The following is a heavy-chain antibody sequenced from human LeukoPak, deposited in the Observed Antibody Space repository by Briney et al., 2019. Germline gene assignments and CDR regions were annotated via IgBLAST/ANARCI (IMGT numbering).Heavy chain of an antibody. Sequence: SETLSLTCGVYGGSFSGYYWSWIRQPPGKGLEWIGEINHSGSTNYNPSLRSRVTISVDTSKNQFSLKLSSVTAADTAVYCCARGRNDFWSGYPPGLFDPWGQGTLVTVSS. V-gene: IGHV4-34*01. CDR2: INHSGST. CDR3: ARGRNDFWSGYPPGLFDP. D-gene: IGHD3-3*01. J-gene: IGHJ5*02. CDR1: GGSFSGYY.